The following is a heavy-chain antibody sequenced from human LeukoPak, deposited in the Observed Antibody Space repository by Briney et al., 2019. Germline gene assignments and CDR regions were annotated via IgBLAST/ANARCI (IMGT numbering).Heavy chain of an antibody. Sequence: GSLRLSCAASGFTFSGYTMNWVRQAPGKGLEWVSYISSRSSTIYYADSVKGRFTISRDNARNSLYLQMNSLRAEDTAVYYCAREEGYYMDVWGTGTTVTVSS. J-gene: IGHJ6*03. CDR1: GFTFSGYT. CDR2: ISSRSSTI. CDR3: AREEGYYMDV. V-gene: IGHV3-48*01.